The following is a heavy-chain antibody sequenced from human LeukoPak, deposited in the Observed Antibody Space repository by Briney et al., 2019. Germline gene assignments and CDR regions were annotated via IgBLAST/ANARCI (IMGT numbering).Heavy chain of an antibody. Sequence: QPGGSLRLSCAASGFTFSNYWMVWVRQAPGEGLEWVANIRGDGSRQYYLDSVKGRFTISRDNAKNSLYLQMNSLRTDDTALYYCASVALYGDFDYWGQGTLVTVSS. V-gene: IGHV3-7*01. CDR2: IRGDGSRQ. CDR3: ASVALYGDFDY. CDR1: GFTFSNYW. D-gene: IGHD4-17*01. J-gene: IGHJ4*02.